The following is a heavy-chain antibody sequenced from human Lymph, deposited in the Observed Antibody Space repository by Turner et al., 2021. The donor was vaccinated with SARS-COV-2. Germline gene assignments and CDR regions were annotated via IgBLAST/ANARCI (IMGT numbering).Heavy chain of an antibody. CDR1: GFTFSSYA. CDR2: ISYDGNNK. CDR3: ARGLSGNYYFFDY. V-gene: IGHV3-30-3*01. J-gene: IGHJ4*02. D-gene: IGHD1-26*01. Sequence: QVQLVESGGGVVQPWRSLKLSCAASGFTFSSYAMHWVRQAPGKGLEWVALISYDGNNKYYADSVRGRFTISRDNSKNTLYLQMNSLRAEDTAVYYCARGLSGNYYFFDYWGQGTLVTVSS.